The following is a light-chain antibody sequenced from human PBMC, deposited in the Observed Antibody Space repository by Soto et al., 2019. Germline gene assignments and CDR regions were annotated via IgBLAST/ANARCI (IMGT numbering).Light chain of an antibody. CDR2: EVS. J-gene: IGLJ2*01. V-gene: IGLV2-14*01. CDR1: SSDIGAYNY. CDR3: SAYTGSSTSVV. Sequence: QSALTQPASVSGSPGQSITISCTGTSSDIGAYNYVSWYQQYPGRAPRLIIYEVSHWPSGVSNRFSGSKSGNTASLTISGLQAEDEAHYYCSAYTGSSTSVVFGGGTKLTVL.